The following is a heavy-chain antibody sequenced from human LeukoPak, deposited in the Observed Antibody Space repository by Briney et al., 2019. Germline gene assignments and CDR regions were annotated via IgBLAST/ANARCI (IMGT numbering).Heavy chain of an antibody. CDR2: IYTSGST. D-gene: IGHD2-2*01. J-gene: IGHJ4*02. Sequence: PSQTLSLTCTVSGGSISSGSYYWSWIRQPAGKGLEWIGRIYTSGSTNYNPSLKSRVTISVDTSKNQFSLKLSSVTAADTAVYYCASLHCSSTSCPDYWGQGTLVTVSS. V-gene: IGHV4-61*02. CDR1: GGSISSGSYY. CDR3: ASLHCSSTSCPDY.